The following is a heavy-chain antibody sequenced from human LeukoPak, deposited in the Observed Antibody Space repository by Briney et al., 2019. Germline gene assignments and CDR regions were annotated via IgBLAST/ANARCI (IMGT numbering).Heavy chain of an antibody. CDR1: GGSISSGDYY. V-gene: IGHV4-30-4*01. D-gene: IGHD2-2*01. CDR2: IYYSGST. Sequence: SQTLSLTCTVSGGSISSGDYYWSWIRQPPGKGLEWIGYIYYSGSTYYNPSLKSRVTISVDTSKNRFSLKLSSVTAADTAVYYCAREVVPAAIFDPWGQGTLVTVSS. CDR3: AREVVPAAIFDP. J-gene: IGHJ5*02.